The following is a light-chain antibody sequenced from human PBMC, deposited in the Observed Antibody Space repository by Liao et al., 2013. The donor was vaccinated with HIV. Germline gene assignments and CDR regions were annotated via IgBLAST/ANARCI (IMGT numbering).Light chain of an antibody. CDR2: RAT. J-gene: IGLJ2*01. Sequence: SYELTQPPSVSVSPGQTASITCSGDKLGNKYACWYQQRPGQSPVLVIYRATKRPSGIPERFSASHSGNTATLTISGAQALDEADYFCQTWHSTTVAFGGGTEADRP. CDR1: KLGNKY. V-gene: IGLV3-1*01. CDR3: QTWHSTTVA.